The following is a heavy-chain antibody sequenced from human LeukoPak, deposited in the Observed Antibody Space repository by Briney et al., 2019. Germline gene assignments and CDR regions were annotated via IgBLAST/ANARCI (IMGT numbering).Heavy chain of an antibody. CDR1: GFTFSSYA. Sequence: GGSLRLSCSASGFTFSSYAMHWVRQAPGKGLEYVSAISSNGGSTYYADSVKGRFTISRDNSKNTLYLQMSSLRAEDTAVYYCHVLGYCSSTGCYVPRHFDYWGQGTLVTVSS. J-gene: IGHJ4*02. V-gene: IGHV3-64D*06. CDR2: ISSNGGST. D-gene: IGHD2-2*01. CDR3: HVLGYCSSTGCYVPRHFDY.